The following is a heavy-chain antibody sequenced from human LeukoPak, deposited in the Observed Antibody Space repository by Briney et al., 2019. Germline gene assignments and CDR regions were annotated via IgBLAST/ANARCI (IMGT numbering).Heavy chain of an antibody. CDR2: INPNSGGT. CDR1: GYTFTGYY. Sequence: ASVTVSCKASGYTFTGYYMHWVRQAPGQGLEWMGWINPNSGGTNYAQKFQGWVTMTRDTSISTAYMELSRLRSDDTAVYYCARSTSPGTHYDFWSGYHSYYYYYGMDVWGQGTTVTVS. V-gene: IGHV1-2*04. D-gene: IGHD3-3*01. J-gene: IGHJ6*02. CDR3: ARSTSPGTHYDFWSGYHSYYYYYGMDV.